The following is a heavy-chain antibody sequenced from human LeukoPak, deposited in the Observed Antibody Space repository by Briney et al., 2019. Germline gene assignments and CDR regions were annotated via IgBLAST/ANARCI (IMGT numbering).Heavy chain of an antibody. J-gene: IGHJ4*02. D-gene: IGHD3-10*01. CDR2: IYYSGNT. CDR3: AKGLMVRGVVWSPIHY. CDR1: GVSISSSNSY. V-gene: IGHV4-39*01. Sequence: SETLSLTCTVSGVSISSSNSYWGWIRQPPGKGLEWIGSIYYSGNTYYNASLKSQLSISIDTSKNQFSLRLTSVTAADTAVYYCAKGLMVRGVVWSPIHYWGQGTLVTVSS.